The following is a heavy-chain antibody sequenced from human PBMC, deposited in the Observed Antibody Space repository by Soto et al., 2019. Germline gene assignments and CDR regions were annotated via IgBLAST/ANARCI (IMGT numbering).Heavy chain of an antibody. D-gene: IGHD2-2*01. CDR1: GFTFSSYD. V-gene: IGHV3-13*05. J-gene: IGHJ6*02. CDR2: IATAGDP. Sequence: PGGSLRLSCAASGFTFSSYDMHWVRQATGKGLDWVSSIATAGDPYYAGSVKGRFTISRENAKNSLYLQMNSLTAGDTAVYYCARALRHCSSTSCYSHYYGMDVWGQGTTVTVPS. CDR3: ARALRHCSSTSCYSHYYGMDV.